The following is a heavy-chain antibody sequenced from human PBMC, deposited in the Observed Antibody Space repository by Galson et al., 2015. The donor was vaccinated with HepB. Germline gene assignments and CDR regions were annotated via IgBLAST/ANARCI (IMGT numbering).Heavy chain of an antibody. CDR1: GLTFSSFA. CDR2: IVGSGTGT. CDR3: AKNKGAGPHYNYCMDV. V-gene: IGHV3-23*01. Sequence: SLRLSCAASGLTFSSFAMSWVRQAPGKGLEWVSMIVGSGTGTQYADSVKGRFTISRDNSKNTLYLQMDSLRGEDTAVYYCAKNKGAGPHYNYCMDVWGNGTTVPVSS. J-gene: IGHJ6*03. D-gene: IGHD1-26*01.